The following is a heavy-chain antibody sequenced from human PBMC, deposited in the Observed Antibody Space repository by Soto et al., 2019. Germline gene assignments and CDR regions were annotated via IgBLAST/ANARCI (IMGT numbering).Heavy chain of an antibody. CDR2: INPSGGST. J-gene: IGHJ4*02. CDR1: GYTFTSYY. V-gene: IGHV1-46*01. D-gene: IGHD1-7*01. CDR3: YLSGTTLQNFAY. Sequence: QVQLVQSGAEVKKPGASVKVSCKASGYTFTSYYMHWVRQAPGQGLEWMGIINPSGGSTSYAQKFQGRVTMTRDTSTSTVYMELSSLRSEDTAVYYCYLSGTTLQNFAYWGQGTLVTVSS.